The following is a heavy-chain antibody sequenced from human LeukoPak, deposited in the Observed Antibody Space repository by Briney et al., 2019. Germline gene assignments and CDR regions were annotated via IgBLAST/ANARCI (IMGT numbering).Heavy chain of an antibody. CDR3: AKDLWGTMIVVVKQGHAFYI. CDR2: ISGSGGST. J-gene: IGHJ3*02. Sequence: PGGSLRLSCAASGFTFSSYAMSWVRQAPGKGLEWVSAISGSGGSTYYADSVKGRFTISRDNSKNTLYLQMNSLRAEDTAVYYCAKDLWGTMIVVVKQGHAFYIWGQGTMVTVSS. D-gene: IGHD3-22*01. V-gene: IGHV3-23*01. CDR1: GFTFSSYA.